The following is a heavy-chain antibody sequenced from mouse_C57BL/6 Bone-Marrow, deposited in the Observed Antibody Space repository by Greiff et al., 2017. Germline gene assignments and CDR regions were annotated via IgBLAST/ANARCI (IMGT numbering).Heavy chain of an antibody. Sequence: EVKLEDSGGGLVQPGGSMKLSCVASGFTFSNYWMNWVRQSPEKGLEWVAQIRLKSDNYATHYAESVKGRFTISRDDSKSSVYLQMNNLRAEDTGIYYCSSLAYWGQGTLVTVSA. CDR3: SSLAY. CDR2: IRLKSDNYAT. V-gene: IGHV6-3*01. CDR1: GFTFSNYW. J-gene: IGHJ3*01.